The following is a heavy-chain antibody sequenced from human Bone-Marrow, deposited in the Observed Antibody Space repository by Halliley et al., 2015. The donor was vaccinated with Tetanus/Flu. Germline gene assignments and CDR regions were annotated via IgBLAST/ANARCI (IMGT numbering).Heavy chain of an antibody. D-gene: IGHD6-19*01. CDR3: ARPMSGGWKPFDY. Sequence: LRLSCTVSGGSTSSSSYYWGWIRQPPGKGLEWIASIFHSGSTYYNPSLKSRVTISVDTSKNQFSLKLTSVTAADTAVYYCARPMSGGWKPFDYWGQGTLVTVSS. J-gene: IGHJ4*02. CDR2: IFHSGST. CDR1: GGSTSSSSYY. V-gene: IGHV4-39*01.